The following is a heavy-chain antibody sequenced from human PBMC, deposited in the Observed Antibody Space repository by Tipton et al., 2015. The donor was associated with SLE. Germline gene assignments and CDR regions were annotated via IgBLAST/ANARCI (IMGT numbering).Heavy chain of an antibody. J-gene: IGHJ4*02. CDR1: GFTFFTYA. V-gene: IGHV3-30*04. Sequence: RSLRLSCAASGFTFFTYAMHWVRQAPGKGLEWVAVISYDGSNKYYADSVKGRFTISRDNSKNTLSLQMNSLRVDDTGVYYCASLSAPSDYWGQGTLVTVSS. CDR3: ASLSAPSDY. CDR2: ISYDGSNK.